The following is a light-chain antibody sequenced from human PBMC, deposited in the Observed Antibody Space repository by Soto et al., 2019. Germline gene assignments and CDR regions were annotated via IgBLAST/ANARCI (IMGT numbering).Light chain of an antibody. CDR1: SSDVGGYNY. J-gene: IGLJ1*01. Sequence: QSALTQPASVSGSPGQSITISCTGTSSDVGGYNYVSWYQQHPGKAPKFMIYDVSNRPSGVSNRFSGSKSGNTASLTISGLQAEDEADYYCSSYTTYNTCQIVFRTGTKLNVL. V-gene: IGLV2-14*01. CDR3: SSYTTYNTCQIV. CDR2: DVS.